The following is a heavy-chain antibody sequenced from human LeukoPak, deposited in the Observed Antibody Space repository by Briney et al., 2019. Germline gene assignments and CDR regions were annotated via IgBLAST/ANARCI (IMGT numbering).Heavy chain of an antibody. CDR1: GFTFNSYS. CDR2: ISSSSSII. J-gene: IGHJ4*02. CDR3: AKSGPGRGGYFDY. D-gene: IGHD3-10*01. V-gene: IGHV3-48*04. Sequence: PGGSLRLSCTASGFTFNSYSMTWVRQAPGKGLEGISYISSSSSIIHYADSVKGRFTISRDNAKNSLYLPMNSLRAEDTALYYCAKSGPGRGGYFDYWAREPWSPSPQ.